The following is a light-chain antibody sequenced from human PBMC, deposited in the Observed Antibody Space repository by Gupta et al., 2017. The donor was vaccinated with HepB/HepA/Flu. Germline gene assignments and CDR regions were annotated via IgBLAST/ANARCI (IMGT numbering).Light chain of an antibody. CDR3: QHKNNLPLS. Sequence: DIQMTQSPSSLSASVGDRVTITCQASQEISNYLNWYQQKPGKAPKLLIYDASKVETGVPSRFSGSGSGTDFTFTISSLQPEDVATYYCQHKNNLPLSFGHGTNVDIK. CDR2: DAS. J-gene: IGKJ3*01. V-gene: IGKV1-33*01. CDR1: QEISNY.